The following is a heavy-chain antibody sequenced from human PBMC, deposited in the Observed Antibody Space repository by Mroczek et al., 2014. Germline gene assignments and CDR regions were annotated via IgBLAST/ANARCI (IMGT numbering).Heavy chain of an antibody. CDR2: IYYSGST. J-gene: IGHJ4*02. Sequence: QVQLQESGPGLVKPSQTLSLTCTVSGGSISSGGYYWSWIRQHPGKGLEWIGYIYYSGSTYYNPSLKSRVTISVDTSKNQFSLKLSSVTAADTAVYYCARGPYGSGSYPYYFDYWGQGTLVTVSS. CDR1: GGSISSGGYY. V-gene: IGHV4-31*03. D-gene: IGHD3-10*01. CDR3: ARGPYGSGSYPYYFDY.